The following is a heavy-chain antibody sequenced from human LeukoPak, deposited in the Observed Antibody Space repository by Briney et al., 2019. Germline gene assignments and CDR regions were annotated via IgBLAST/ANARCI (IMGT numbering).Heavy chain of an antibody. CDR3: VRDNGRGWILRFDS. V-gene: IGHV3-20*04. J-gene: IGHJ5*01. CDR1: GFIFGDYG. CDR2: INWNAAST. D-gene: IGHD1-26*01. Sequence: GGSLRLSCAGSGFIFGDYGMSWVRHASGQGLERVGGINWNAASTGYANFVKGRFTVSRDNAKNSLYLQMSNLRVEDTALYYCVRDNGRGWILRFDSWGQGTLVIVSS.